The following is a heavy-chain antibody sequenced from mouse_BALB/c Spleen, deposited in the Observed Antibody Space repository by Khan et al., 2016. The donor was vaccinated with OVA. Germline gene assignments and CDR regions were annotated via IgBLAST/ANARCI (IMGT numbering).Heavy chain of an antibody. J-gene: IGHJ4*01. D-gene: IGHD2-3*01. CDR3: ARDGLKSGYYLYAMDY. CDR1: GLSLTSYG. V-gene: IGHV2-2*02. CDR2: IWSGGNT. Sequence: QVQLKQSGPGLVQPSQSLSITCTVSGLSLTSYGIHWVRQSPGKNLEWLGVIWSGGNTDYNAAFISRLSISKDNSKSQVLFKMNSLQANDTAIYYCARDGLKSGYYLYAMDYWGQGTSVTVSS.